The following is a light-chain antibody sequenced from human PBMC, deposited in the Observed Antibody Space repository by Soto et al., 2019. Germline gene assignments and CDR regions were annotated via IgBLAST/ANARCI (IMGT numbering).Light chain of an antibody. Sequence: DIQMTQSPSSLSASVGDRVTITCRASQGISNYLAWYQQKPGKVPKLMIYAASTLQSVVPSRFSGSGSGTDFTLTISSLQHEDVATYYCQKYNRAPWTFGQGKKVEIK. J-gene: IGKJ1*01. CDR2: AAS. V-gene: IGKV1-27*01. CDR3: QKYNRAPWT. CDR1: QGISNY.